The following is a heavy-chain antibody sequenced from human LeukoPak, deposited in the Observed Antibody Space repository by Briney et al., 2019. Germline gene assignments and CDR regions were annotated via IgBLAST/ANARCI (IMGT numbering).Heavy chain of an antibody. CDR2: ISAYNGNT. J-gene: IGHJ6*03. D-gene: IGHD5-18*01. CDR1: GYTFTSYG. CDR3: AREGYSYGYYNYMDV. Sequence: ASVKVSCKASGYTFTSYGISWVRQAPGQGLEWMGWISAYNGNTNYAQKLQGRVTMTTDTSTSTAYMELRSLRSDDTAVYYCAREGYSYGYYNYMDVWGKGTTVTVSS. V-gene: IGHV1-18*01.